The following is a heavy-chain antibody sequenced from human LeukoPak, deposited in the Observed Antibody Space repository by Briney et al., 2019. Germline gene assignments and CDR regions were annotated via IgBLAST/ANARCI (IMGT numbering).Heavy chain of an antibody. V-gene: IGHV3-21*01. D-gene: IGHD6-19*01. CDR1: GFTFSSYA. J-gene: IGHJ4*02. CDR2: ISGGSGYI. CDR3: ARQGGMQSFDY. Sequence: PGGSLRLSCAASGFTFSSYAMSWVRQAPGKGLEWVAYISGGSGYIYYADSVKGRFTVSRDNAENSLYLQMNSLRAEDTAVYYCARQGGMQSFDYWGQGILVTVSS.